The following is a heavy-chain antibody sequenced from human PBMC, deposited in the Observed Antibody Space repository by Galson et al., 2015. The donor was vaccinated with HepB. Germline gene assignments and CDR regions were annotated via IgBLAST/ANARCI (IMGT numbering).Heavy chain of an antibody. J-gene: IGHJ3*02. V-gene: IGHV4-30-2*01. Sequence: TLSLTCTVSGGSVSSGAYSWNWLRQPPGKGLEWIGYIYYTGHCYYNPSLKRRVTISVDKSKNQFSLKLTSVTAADTAVYYCASPNEFDNSWPAFNIWGQGTIVTVSS. CDR1: GGSVSSGAYS. CDR3: ASPNEFDNSWPAFNI. CDR2: IYYTGHC. D-gene: IGHD6-13*01.